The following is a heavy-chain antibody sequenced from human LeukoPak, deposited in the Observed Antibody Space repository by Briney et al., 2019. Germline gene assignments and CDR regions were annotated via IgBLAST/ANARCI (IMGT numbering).Heavy chain of an antibody. CDR1: FYTFTRYV. D-gene: IGHD6-13*01. CDR2: ISAYTGNT. Sequence: ASVKVSFQPAFYTFTRYVINAVRQAPGQGLEWTGGISAYTGNTTYAQKLQGRVSMTTDTSTSTAYMELRSLRSDDTAVYYCARLAAALNWFDPWGQGTLVTVSS. CDR3: ARLAAALNWFDP. V-gene: IGHV1-18*01. J-gene: IGHJ5*02.